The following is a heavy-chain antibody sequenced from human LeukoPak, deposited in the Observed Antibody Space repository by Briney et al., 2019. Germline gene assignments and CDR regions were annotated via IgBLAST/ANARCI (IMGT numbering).Heavy chain of an antibody. CDR1: GGSISSYY. CDR3: ARDKYDILTGYEYFDY. J-gene: IGHJ4*02. Sequence: PSETLSLTCTVSGGSISSYYWSWIRQPAGKGLEWIGRIYTSGSTNYNPSLKSRVTMSVDTSKNQFSLKLGSVTAADTDVYYCARDKYDILTGYEYFDYWGQGTLVTVSS. D-gene: IGHD3-9*01. CDR2: IYTSGST. V-gene: IGHV4-4*07.